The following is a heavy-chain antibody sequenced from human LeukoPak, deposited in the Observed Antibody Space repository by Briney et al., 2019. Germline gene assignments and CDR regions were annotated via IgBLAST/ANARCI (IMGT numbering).Heavy chain of an antibody. V-gene: IGHV1-46*02. D-gene: IGHD1-26*01. Sequence: ASVKVSCKASGHISNTSLMHWVRAAPGQGPGWMGLINPRDGSTLYARHLQGRVTMTMDTYTRTVYMELNSLGSEDTAIYFCAREAAVGACNFDYWGQGTLVTVSS. CDR3: AREAAVGACNFDY. CDR2: INPRDGST. CDR1: GHISNTSL. J-gene: IGHJ4*02.